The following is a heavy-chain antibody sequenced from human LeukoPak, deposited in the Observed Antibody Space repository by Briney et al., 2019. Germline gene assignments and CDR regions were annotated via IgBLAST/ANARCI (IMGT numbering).Heavy chain of an antibody. CDR2: INGNGGST. CDR1: GFTFSNYA. Sequence: GGSLRLPCAASGFTFSNYAMSWVRQAPGKGLEWVSSINGNGGSTYYADSVKGRFTISRDNAKNSLYLQVNSLRAEDTAVYYCARSPGSSGWYYFDHWGQGTLVTVSS. J-gene: IGHJ4*02. V-gene: IGHV3-23*01. CDR3: ARSPGSSGWYYFDH. D-gene: IGHD6-19*01.